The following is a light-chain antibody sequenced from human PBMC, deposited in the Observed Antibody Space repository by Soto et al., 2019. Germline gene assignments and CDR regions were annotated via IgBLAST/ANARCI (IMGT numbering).Light chain of an antibody. CDR1: TSDVGRYNY. Sequence: QSALTQSASLSGSPGQSITISCTGTTSDVGRYNYVSWYQQHPGKAPKLIIYDVSNRPSGGSNGFSGSKSGNTAALTISGLQAEDEADFYCNSYTSITTYVFGTWTKVTVL. J-gene: IGLJ1*01. CDR2: DVS. CDR3: NSYTSITTYV. V-gene: IGLV2-14*01.